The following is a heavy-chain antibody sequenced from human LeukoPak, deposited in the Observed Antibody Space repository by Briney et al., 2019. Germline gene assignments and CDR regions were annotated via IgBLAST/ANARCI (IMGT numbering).Heavy chain of an antibody. D-gene: IGHD6-13*01. J-gene: IGHJ4*02. V-gene: IGHV4-59*01. CDR2: IYYSGST. CDR3: ARLLHPGIAAAGNGGRFDY. CDR1: GGSISSYY. Sequence: SETLSLTCTVSGGSISSYYWGWIRQPPGKGLEWIGYIYYSGSTNYNPSLKSRVTISVDTSKNQFSLKLSSVTAADTAVYYCARLLHPGIAAAGNGGRFDYWGQGTLVTVSS.